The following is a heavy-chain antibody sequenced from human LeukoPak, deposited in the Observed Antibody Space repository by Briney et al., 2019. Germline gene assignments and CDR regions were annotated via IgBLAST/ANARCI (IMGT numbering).Heavy chain of an antibody. CDR2: IHYSGST. V-gene: IGHV4-59*01. J-gene: IGHJ3*02. D-gene: IGHD2-21*02. CDR1: GGSISSYY. CDR3: ARDRCGGDCYSTSRRNAFDI. Sequence: SETLSLTCAVSGGSISSYYWSWIRQPPGRGLEWIGSIHYSGSTSYNSSLKSRVTMSVDTSKNQFSLKVSSVTAADTAVYYCARDRCGGDCYSTSRRNAFDIWGQGTMVTVSS.